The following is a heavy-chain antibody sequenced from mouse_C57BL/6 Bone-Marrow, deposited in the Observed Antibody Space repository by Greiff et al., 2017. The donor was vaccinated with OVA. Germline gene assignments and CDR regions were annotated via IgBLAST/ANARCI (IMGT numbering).Heavy chain of an antibody. D-gene: IGHD2-4*01. Sequence: VQLQQPGAELVRPGTSVKLSCKASGYTFTSYWMHWVKQRPGQGLEWIGVIDPSDSYTNYNQKFKGKATLTVDTSSSTAYMQLSSLTSEDAAVYYCARSYDYGCAYWGQGTLVTVSA. CDR1: GYTFTSYW. CDR2: IDPSDSYT. CDR3: ARSYDYGCAY. J-gene: IGHJ3*01. V-gene: IGHV1-59*01.